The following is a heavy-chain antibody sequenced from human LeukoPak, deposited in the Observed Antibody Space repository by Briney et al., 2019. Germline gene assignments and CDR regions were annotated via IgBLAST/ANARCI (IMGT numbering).Heavy chain of an antibody. CDR2: INHSGST. CDR1: GGSFSGYY. J-gene: IGHJ4*02. Sequence: PSETLSLTCAVYGGSFSGYYWGWIRQPPGKGLEWIGEINHSGSTNYSPSLKSRVTISLDTSKNQFSLKLSSVTAADTAVYYCARAPGRPAAVFDYWGQGTLVTVSS. V-gene: IGHV4-34*01. CDR3: ARAPGRPAAVFDY. D-gene: IGHD2-2*01.